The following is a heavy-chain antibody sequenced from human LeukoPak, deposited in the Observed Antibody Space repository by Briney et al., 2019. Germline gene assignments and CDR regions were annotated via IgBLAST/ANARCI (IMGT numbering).Heavy chain of an antibody. J-gene: IGHJ4*02. Sequence: ASVKVSCKASGYTFTSYDINWVRQATGQGLEWMGWMNPNSGNTGYAQKFQGRVTMTRNTSISTAYMELSSLRSEDTAVYYCTTEGYYYDSTSDYWGQGTLVTVSS. CDR1: GYTFTSYD. CDR3: TTEGYYYDSTSDY. D-gene: IGHD3-22*01. V-gene: IGHV1-8*01. CDR2: MNPNSGNT.